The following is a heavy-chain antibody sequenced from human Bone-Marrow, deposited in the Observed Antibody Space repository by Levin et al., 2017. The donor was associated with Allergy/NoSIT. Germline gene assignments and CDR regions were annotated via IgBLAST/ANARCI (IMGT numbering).Heavy chain of an antibody. CDR3: ASRIKAPGGLDV. Sequence: GGSLRLSCAVSGVTSNNYTLSWVRQPPGKGLEWVSSISSSSAYIHYADSVKGRFTVSRDNAEKSLYLHMNSLRAEDTAIYYCASRIKAPGGLDVWGQGTAVTVSS. CDR1: GVTSNNYT. D-gene: IGHD3-10*01. J-gene: IGHJ6*02. CDR2: ISSSSAYI. V-gene: IGHV3-21*01.